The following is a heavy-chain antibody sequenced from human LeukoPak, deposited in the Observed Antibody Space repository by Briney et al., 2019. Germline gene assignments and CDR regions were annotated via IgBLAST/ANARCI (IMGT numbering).Heavy chain of an antibody. Sequence: SETLSLTCTVSGGSISSSSYYWGWIRQPPGKGLEWIGSIYHSGSTNYNPSLKSRVTISVDKSKNQFSLKLSSVTAADTAVYYCARSAKQWLVHRYYFDYWGQGTLVTVSS. J-gene: IGHJ4*02. D-gene: IGHD6-19*01. V-gene: IGHV4-39*07. CDR2: IYHSGST. CDR3: ARSAKQWLVHRYYFDY. CDR1: GGSISSSSYY.